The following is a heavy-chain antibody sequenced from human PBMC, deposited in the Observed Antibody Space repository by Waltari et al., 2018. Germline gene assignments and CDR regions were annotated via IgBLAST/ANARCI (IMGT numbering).Heavy chain of an antibody. J-gene: IGHJ3*01. CDR3: ARDTWAVDNSGYDA. CDR1: GYSCTDYN. Sequence: QVQLVQSGAEGKKPGASVKVSCMASGYSCTDYNIPRLRPAPGQGLERMGWSNPKNGGTSYAQKVQGRVTMTRDTSITTAYMELSRLRSDDTAVYYCARDTWAVDNSGYDAWGQGTMVTVSS. D-gene: IGHD3-22*01. CDR2: SNPKNGGT. V-gene: IGHV1-2*02.